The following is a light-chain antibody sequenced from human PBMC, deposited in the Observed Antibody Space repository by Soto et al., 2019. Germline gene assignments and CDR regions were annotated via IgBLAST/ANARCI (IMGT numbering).Light chain of an antibody. CDR3: QQRSNWPWT. CDR2: DAS. V-gene: IGKV3-11*01. Sequence: ETVLTQSPATLSLSPGERATLSCRASRSVSSYLAWYQQKAGQAPRLLIYDASNRATGIPARFSGSGSGTDFTLTISSLEPEDFAIYYCQQRSNWPWTFGQGTKVEIK. J-gene: IGKJ1*01. CDR1: RSVSSY.